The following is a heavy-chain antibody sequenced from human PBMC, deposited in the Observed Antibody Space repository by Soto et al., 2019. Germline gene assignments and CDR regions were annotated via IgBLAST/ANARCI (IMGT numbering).Heavy chain of an antibody. V-gene: IGHV4-39*01. J-gene: IGHJ4*02. CDR3: ARHDYDSGSYVRY. CDR1: GGSISSTSYY. CDR2: IYHSGTT. D-gene: IGHD3-10*01. Sequence: QLLLQESGPGLVKPSETLSLTCTVSGGSISSTSYYWGWIRQPPGKGLEWIGNIYHSGTTYYNPSLTSRVTISVDTSKNQFSLKLTSVTAADTAVYYCARHDYDSGSYVRYWGQGTLVTVSS.